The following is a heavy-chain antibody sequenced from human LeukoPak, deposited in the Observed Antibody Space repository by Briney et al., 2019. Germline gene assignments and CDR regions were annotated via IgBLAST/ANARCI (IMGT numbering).Heavy chain of an antibody. CDR3: AKWGYCTSTSCLGAFDP. CDR1: GFTFSSYG. Sequence: PGGSLRLSCAASGFTFSSYGMHWVRQAPGKGLEWVAFIRYDGSNKYHADSVKGRFTISRDNSKNTMYLQMNSLRAEDTAVYYCAKWGYCTSTSCLGAFDPWGQGTLVTVSS. CDR2: IRYDGSNK. J-gene: IGHJ5*02. V-gene: IGHV3-30*02. D-gene: IGHD2-2*01.